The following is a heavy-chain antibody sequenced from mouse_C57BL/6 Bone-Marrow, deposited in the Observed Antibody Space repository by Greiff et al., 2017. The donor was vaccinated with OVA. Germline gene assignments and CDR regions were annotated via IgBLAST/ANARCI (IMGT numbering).Heavy chain of an antibody. Sequence: DVKLVESEGGLVQPGSSMKLSCTASGFTFSDYYMAWVRQVPEKGLEWVANINYDGSSTYYLDSLKSRFIISRDNAKNILYLQMSSLKSEDTATYYCARGGSSYPYWYFDVWGTGTTVTVSS. J-gene: IGHJ1*03. CDR1: GFTFSDYY. V-gene: IGHV5-16*01. D-gene: IGHD1-1*01. CDR3: ARGGSSYPYWYFDV. CDR2: INYDGSST.